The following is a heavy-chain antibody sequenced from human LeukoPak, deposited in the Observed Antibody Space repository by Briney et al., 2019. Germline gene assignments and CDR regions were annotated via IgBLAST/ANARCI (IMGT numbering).Heavy chain of an antibody. Sequence: KPSETLSLTCAVYGGSFSGYYWSWIRQPPGKGLEWIGEINHSGSTNYNPSLKSRVTISVDTSKNQFSLKLSSVTAADTAVYYCARGRRMSDIVVVVAASRGNWFDPWGQGTLVTVSS. J-gene: IGHJ5*02. CDR1: GGSFSGYY. CDR2: INHSGST. V-gene: IGHV4-34*01. D-gene: IGHD2-15*01. CDR3: ARGRRMSDIVVVVAASRGNWFDP.